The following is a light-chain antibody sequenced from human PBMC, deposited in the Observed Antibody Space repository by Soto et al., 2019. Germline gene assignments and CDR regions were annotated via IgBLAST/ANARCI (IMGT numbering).Light chain of an antibody. V-gene: IGLV1-47*02. CDR3: AAWDDSLSGYV. CDR2: SNN. J-gene: IGLJ1*01. CDR1: SSNIGSNY. Sequence: QSVLTQPPSASGTPGQMVTIPCSGSSSNIGSNYVYWYQQLPGTAPKLLIYSNNQRPSGVPDRFSGSKSGTSASLAISGLRSEDEADYYCAAWDDSLSGYVFGTGTKV.